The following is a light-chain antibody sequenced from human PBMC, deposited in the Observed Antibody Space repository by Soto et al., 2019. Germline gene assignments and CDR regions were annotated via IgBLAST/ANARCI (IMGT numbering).Light chain of an antibody. Sequence: EIVLTQSPGTLSLSPGERATLSCRASQSVSSTYLVWYQQKPGQAPRLLIYGATSRASGIPDRFSGSGSGTDFTLTISRLEPEDLAVYYCQQFGDSLTFGPGTKVDIK. V-gene: IGKV3-20*01. CDR2: GAT. CDR1: QSVSSTY. CDR3: QQFGDSLT. J-gene: IGKJ3*01.